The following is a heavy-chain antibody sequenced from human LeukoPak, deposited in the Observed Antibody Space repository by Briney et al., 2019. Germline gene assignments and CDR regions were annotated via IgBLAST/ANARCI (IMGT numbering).Heavy chain of an antibody. D-gene: IGHD5-24*01. CDR3: ARRDGYGAYDI. CDR2: IYPSDSDI. CDR1: GYDFTSYW. V-gene: IGHV5-51*01. Sequence: GESLKISCQASGYDFTSYWIGWVRQMPGKGLEWMGIIYPSDSDIRYSPSFQGQVTISADKAISTAYVQWSSLKASDTAMYYCARRDGYGAYDIWGQGTMVTVSS. J-gene: IGHJ3*02.